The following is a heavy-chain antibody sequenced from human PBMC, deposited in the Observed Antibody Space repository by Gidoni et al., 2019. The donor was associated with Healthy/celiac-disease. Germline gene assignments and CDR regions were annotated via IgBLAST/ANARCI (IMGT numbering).Heavy chain of an antibody. V-gene: IGHV1-69*06. CDR1: AGTFSSYA. Sequence: QVQLVQSGAAVQKPGSSVQVSCKASAGTFSSYAISWVRQAPGQGLEWMGGIIPIYGTANYAQKFQGRVTITADKSTSTAYMELSSLRSEDTAVYYCARDRSWLVKESLIDYWGQGTLVTVSS. CDR3: ARDRSWLVKESLIDY. J-gene: IGHJ4*02. D-gene: IGHD6-19*01. CDR2: IIPIYGTA.